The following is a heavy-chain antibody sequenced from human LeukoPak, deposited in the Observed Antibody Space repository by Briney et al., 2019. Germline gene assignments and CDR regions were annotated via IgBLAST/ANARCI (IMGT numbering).Heavy chain of an antibody. D-gene: IGHD6-13*01. Sequence: GESLKISCKGSGYSFTSYWIGWVRQMPGKGLEWMAVIYPGDSDTRYSPSFQGQVTISADKSISTAYLQWSSLKASDTAMYYCARVHSSSWSPYYFDYWGQGTLVTVSS. J-gene: IGHJ4*02. CDR2: IYPGDSDT. CDR3: ARVHSSSWSPYYFDY. V-gene: IGHV5-51*01. CDR1: GYSFTSYW.